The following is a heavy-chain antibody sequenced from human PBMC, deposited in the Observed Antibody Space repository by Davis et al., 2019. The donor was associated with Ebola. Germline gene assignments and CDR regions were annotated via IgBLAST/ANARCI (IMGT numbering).Heavy chain of an antibody. CDR1: GFTLRSFW. D-gene: IGHD3-3*01. J-gene: IGHJ6*02. Sequence: GSLRLSCVASGFTLRSFWMSWIRQPPGKGLEWIGEINHSGSTNYNPSLKSRVTISVDTSKNQFSLKLSSVTAADTAVYYCARSSRYAIFRVAHYGMDVWGQGTTVTVSS. V-gene: IGHV4-34*01. CDR3: ARSSRYAIFRVAHYGMDV. CDR2: INHSGST.